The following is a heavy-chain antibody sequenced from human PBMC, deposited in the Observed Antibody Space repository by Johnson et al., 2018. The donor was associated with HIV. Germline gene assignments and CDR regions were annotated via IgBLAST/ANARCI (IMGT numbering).Heavy chain of an antibody. D-gene: IGHD4-23*01. Sequence: QVQLVESGGGVVQPGRSLRLSCAASGFTFSSYGMHWVRQAPGKGLAWLAVISYDGRTKYYADSVRGRFTISRENSKNTLYLQMTSLRAEDTAVYYCAKVGATVVTPRGEAFDIWGQGAMVTVSS. V-gene: IGHV3-30*18. J-gene: IGHJ3*02. CDR1: GFTFSSYG. CDR3: AKVGATVVTPRGEAFDI. CDR2: ISYDGRTK.